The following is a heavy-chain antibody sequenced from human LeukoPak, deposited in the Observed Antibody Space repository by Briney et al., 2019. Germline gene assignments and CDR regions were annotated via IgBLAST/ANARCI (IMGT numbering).Heavy chain of an antibody. D-gene: IGHD2-15*01. Sequence: GGSLILSCAASGFIFSSFAMHWVRQAPGKGLEWVAFIRDDGSDELYSDSVKGRFTISRDNFKSSVYLEIDTLRVEDTAVYYCAIHRDYSLDYWGQGTLVTVSS. J-gene: IGHJ4*02. V-gene: IGHV3-30*02. CDR2: IRDDGSDE. CDR3: AIHRDYSLDY. CDR1: GFIFSSFA.